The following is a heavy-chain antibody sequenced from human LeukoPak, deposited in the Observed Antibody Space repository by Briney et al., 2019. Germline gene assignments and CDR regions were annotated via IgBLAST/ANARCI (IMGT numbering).Heavy chain of an antibody. Sequence: GASVKVSCKASGVTFSSYAISWVRQAPGQGLEWLGRIIRIFGTANYAQKFKGRVTISRDESKSTAYLQMNSLRAEDKALYYCARHLLLYVYYFDLGGQGHLLTVP. CDR2: IIRIFGTA. V-gene: IGHV1-69*05. D-gene: IGHD2-15*01. J-gene: IGHJ4*02. CDR1: GVTFSSYA. CDR3: ARHLLLYVYYFDL.